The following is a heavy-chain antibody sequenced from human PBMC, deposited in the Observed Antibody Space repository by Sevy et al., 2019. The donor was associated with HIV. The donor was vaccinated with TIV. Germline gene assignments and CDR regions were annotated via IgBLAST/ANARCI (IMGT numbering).Heavy chain of an antibody. CDR1: GDRVSNKGAA. CDR3: VRDGPLGISTFDY. V-gene: IGHV6-1*01. J-gene: IGHJ4*02. D-gene: IGHD3-16*01. CDR2: TYYRSKWFN. Sequence: KQSQTLSLTCAISGDRVSNKGAAWNCIRQSPSRGLEWLGRTYYRSKWFNDYAVSVKSRITVTPDTSKNKFSLQLKTVTPEDTAVYYCVRDGPLGISTFDYWGPGTLVTVSS.